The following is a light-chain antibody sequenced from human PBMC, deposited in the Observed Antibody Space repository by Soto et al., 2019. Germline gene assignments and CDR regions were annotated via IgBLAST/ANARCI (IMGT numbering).Light chain of an antibody. Sequence: EIVLTQSPGTLSLSPGERATLSCRASQSVSSSYLAWYQQKPGQAPRLLIYGASSRATGIQDRFSGSGSGTDFYLTISRLEPEDCAVYYCQQYGSSHRTFGEGTKLEIK. CDR2: GAS. CDR1: QSVSSSY. CDR3: QQYGSSHRT. V-gene: IGKV3-20*01. J-gene: IGKJ2*02.